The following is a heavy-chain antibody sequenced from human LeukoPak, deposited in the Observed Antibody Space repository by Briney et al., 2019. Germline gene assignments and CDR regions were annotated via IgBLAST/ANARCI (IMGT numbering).Heavy chain of an antibody. V-gene: IGHV4-39*01. CDR2: IYYSGGT. CDR1: GGSISSSSYY. J-gene: IGHJ3*02. Sequence: SETLSLTCTVSGGSISSSSYYWGWIRQPPGKGLEWIGSIYYSGGTYYNPSLKSRVTISVDTSKNQFSLKLSSVTAADTAVYYCARHEKGAVADGVGAFDIWGQGTMVTVSS. D-gene: IGHD6-19*01. CDR3: ARHEKGAVADGVGAFDI.